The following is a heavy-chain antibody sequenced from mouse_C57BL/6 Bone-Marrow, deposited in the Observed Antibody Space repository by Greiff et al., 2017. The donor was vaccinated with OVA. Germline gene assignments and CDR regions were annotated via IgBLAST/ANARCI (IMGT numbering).Heavy chain of an antibody. D-gene: IGHD1-1*01. CDR3: APLTTVYAMDY. J-gene: IGHJ4*01. CDR2: IYPGDGDT. CDR1: GYAFSSSW. Sequence: QVQLQQSGPELVKPGASVKISCKASGYAFSSSWMNWVKQRPGKGLEWIGRIYPGDGDTNYNEKFKGKATLTADKSSNTAYMQLSSLTSEDSAVYFCAPLTTVYAMDYWGQGTSVTVSS. V-gene: IGHV1-82*01.